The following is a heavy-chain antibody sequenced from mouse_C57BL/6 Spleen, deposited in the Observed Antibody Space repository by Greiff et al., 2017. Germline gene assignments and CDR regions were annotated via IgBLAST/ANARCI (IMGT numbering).Heavy chain of an antibody. V-gene: IGHV1-80*01. CDR2: IYPGDGDT. J-gene: IGHJ2*01. D-gene: IGHD1-1*01. CDR3: GRGNYCGSSPPFDY. CDR1: GYAFSSYW. Sequence: QVQLQQSGAELVKPGASVKISCKASGYAFSSYWLIWVKQRPGKGLEWIGQIYPGDGDTNYNGKLKGKATLTADTSASTAYMQLSILTSEDSAVYFCGRGNYCGSSPPFDYWCQGTTLTVSS.